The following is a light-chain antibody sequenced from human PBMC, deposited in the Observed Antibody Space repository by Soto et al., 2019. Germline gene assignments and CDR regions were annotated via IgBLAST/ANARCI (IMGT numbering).Light chain of an antibody. CDR3: QQYGSSLIT. J-gene: IGKJ5*01. CDR1: QSISSNY. V-gene: IGKV3-20*01. Sequence: EIVLTQSPGTLSLSPGERATLSCRASQSISSNYLAWYQQKPGQAPRLLIYVASSRASGIPDRFSGSGSGTDFTLTISKLEPADFAVYYCQQYGSSLITFGQGTRLEI. CDR2: VAS.